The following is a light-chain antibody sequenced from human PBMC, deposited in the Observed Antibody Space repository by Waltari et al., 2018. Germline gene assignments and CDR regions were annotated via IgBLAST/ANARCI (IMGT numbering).Light chain of an antibody. CDR3: QQSYSNPLT. V-gene: IGKV1-39*01. CDR1: QSISSF. J-gene: IGKJ4*01. Sequence: DIQMTQSPSSLSASVVDRVTITCRASQSISSFLNWYQQKLGKAPKLLIYAASSLQSGVPSRFSGSGSGTDFTLTISSLQPEDFATYYCQQSYSNPLTFGGGTEVEIK. CDR2: AAS.